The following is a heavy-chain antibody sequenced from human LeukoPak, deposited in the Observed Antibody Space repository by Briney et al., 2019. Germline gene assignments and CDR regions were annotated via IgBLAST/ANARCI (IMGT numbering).Heavy chain of an antibody. Sequence: QPGGSLRLSCVASGFTFDDYAMHWVRQAPGKGLERVSGISWNSGSRGYADSVKGRFTISRDNAKTSLYLQMNSLRAEDMALYYCAKGPDYDILTPIDYWGQGTLVTVSS. CDR2: ISWNSGSR. CDR1: GFTFDDYA. V-gene: IGHV3-9*03. D-gene: IGHD3-9*01. CDR3: AKGPDYDILTPIDY. J-gene: IGHJ4*02.